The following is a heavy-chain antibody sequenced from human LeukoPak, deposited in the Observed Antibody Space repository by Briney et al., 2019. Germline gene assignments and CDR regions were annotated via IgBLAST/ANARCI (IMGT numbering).Heavy chain of an antibody. Sequence: SETLSLTCTVSGGSISSYYWSWIRQPPGKGLEWIGYIYYSGSTNYNPSLKSRVTISVDTSKNQFSLKLSSVTAADTAVYYCARGGGYSHFDYWGQGTLVTVSS. J-gene: IGHJ4*02. CDR3: ARGGGYSHFDY. CDR2: IYYSGST. CDR1: GGSISSYY. D-gene: IGHD5-18*01. V-gene: IGHV4-59*01.